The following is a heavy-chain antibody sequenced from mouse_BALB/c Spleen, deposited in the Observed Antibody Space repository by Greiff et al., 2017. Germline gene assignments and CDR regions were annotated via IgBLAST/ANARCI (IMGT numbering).Heavy chain of an antibody. CDR2: INPSSGYT. CDR1: GYTFTSYT. J-gene: IGHJ1*01. CDR3: ARDRYGNYWYFDV. V-gene: IGHV1-4*01. D-gene: IGHD2-10*02. Sequence: VKLMESGAELARPGASVKMSCKASGYTFTSYTMHWVKQRPGQGLEWIGYINPSSGYTNYNQKFKDKATLTADKSSSTAYMQLSSLTSEDSAVYYCARDRYGNYWYFDVWGAGTTVTVSS.